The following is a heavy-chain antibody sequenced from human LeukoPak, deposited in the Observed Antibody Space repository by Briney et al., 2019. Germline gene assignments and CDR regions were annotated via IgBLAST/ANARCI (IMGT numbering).Heavy chain of an antibody. Sequence: SETLSLTCAVYGGSFSGYYWSWIRQPPGKGLEWIGEINHSGCTNYNPSLKSRVTISVDTSKNQFSLKLSSVTAADTAVYYCARGGVRGVMWLGYWGQGTLVTVSS. V-gene: IGHV4-34*01. CDR1: GGSFSGYY. CDR3: ARGGVRGVMWLGY. D-gene: IGHD3-10*01. CDR2: INHSGCT. J-gene: IGHJ4*02.